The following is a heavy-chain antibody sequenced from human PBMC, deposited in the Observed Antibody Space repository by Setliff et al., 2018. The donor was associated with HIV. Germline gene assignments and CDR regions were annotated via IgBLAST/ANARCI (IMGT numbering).Heavy chain of an antibody. CDR3: AREETNRGELHD. CDR2: IWYDGSQK. Sequence: PGGSLRLSCAASGFTFSDHYMDWVRQASGKGLEWVAVIWYDGSQKYYADSVKGRFTVSRDNSKNTVSLQMDSLRVEDTAVYYCAREETNRGELHDWGQGTLVTVSS. CDR1: GFTFSDHY. V-gene: IGHV3-33*08. D-gene: IGHD1-7*01. J-gene: IGHJ1*01.